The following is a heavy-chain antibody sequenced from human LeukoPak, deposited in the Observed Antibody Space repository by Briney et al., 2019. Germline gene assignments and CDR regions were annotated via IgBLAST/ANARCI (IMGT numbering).Heavy chain of an antibody. Sequence: TSETLSLTCAASGGSISSSSYYWGWIRQPPGKGLEWIESIYYSGSTYHNPSLKSRVTISVDTSKNQFSLKLSSVTAADTAVYYCARRGVAIDYWGQGILVTVSS. V-gene: IGHV4-39*01. J-gene: IGHJ4*02. D-gene: IGHD3-3*01. CDR2: IYYSGST. CDR1: GGSISSSSYY. CDR3: ARRGVAIDY.